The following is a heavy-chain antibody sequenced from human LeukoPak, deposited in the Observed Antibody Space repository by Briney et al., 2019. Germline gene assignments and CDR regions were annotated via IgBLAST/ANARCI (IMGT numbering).Heavy chain of an antibody. J-gene: IGHJ6*03. CDR1: GFIFSNYA. CDR2: IRYDGGNT. V-gene: IGHV3-30*02. CDR3: AKDEVVPGYYYTDV. Sequence: GGSLRLSCAASGFIFSNYAMQWVRRAPGMGLEWVAFIRYDGGNTYYADSVKGRFTISRDNSKNTMYPQMNSLNAEDTAVYYCAKDEVVPGYYYTDVWGRGTTVTISS. D-gene: IGHD2-2*01.